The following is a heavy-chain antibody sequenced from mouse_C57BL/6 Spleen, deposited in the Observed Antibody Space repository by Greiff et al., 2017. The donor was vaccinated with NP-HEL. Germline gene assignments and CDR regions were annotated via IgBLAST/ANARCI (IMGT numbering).Heavy chain of an antibody. J-gene: IGHJ2*01. Sequence: VQLQQSGAELVKPGASVKLSCKASGYTFTSYWMQWVKQRPGQGLEWIGEIDPSDSYTNYNQKFKGKATLTVDTSSSTAYMQLSSLTSEDSAVYYCARRRDYDGPYFDYWGQSTTLTVSS. CDR3: ARRRDYDGPYFDY. V-gene: IGHV1-50*01. CDR1: GYTFTSYW. D-gene: IGHD2-4*01. CDR2: IDPSDSYT.